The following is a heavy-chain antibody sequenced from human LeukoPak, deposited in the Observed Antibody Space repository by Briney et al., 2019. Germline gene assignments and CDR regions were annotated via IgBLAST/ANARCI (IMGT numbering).Heavy chain of an antibody. J-gene: IGHJ4*02. CDR2: INQDGSEK. V-gene: IGHV3-7*04. CDR1: GFTFSSYW. CDR3: ARDDYYGSGSLDY. D-gene: IGHD3-10*01. Sequence: GGSLRLSCAASGFTFSSYWMSWVRRAPGKGLEWVANINQDGSEKYYVDSVKGRFTISRDNAKNSLYLQMNSLRAEDTAVYYCARDDYYGSGSLDYWGQGTLVTVSS.